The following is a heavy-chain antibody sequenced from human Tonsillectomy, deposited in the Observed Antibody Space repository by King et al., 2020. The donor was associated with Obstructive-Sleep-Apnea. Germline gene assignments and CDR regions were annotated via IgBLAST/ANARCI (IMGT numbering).Heavy chain of an antibody. CDR3: ARESVGWFGDPQRDY. Sequence: VQLVESGGGVVQPGRSLRLSCAASGFTFSSYAMHWVRQAPGKGLEWVGVISYDGSNKYYADSVKGRFTISRDNSKNTLYLQMNSLRAEDTAVYYCARESVGWFGDPQRDYWGQGTLVTVSS. CDR2: ISYDGSNK. J-gene: IGHJ4*02. D-gene: IGHD3-10*01. V-gene: IGHV3-30*04. CDR1: GFTFSSYA.